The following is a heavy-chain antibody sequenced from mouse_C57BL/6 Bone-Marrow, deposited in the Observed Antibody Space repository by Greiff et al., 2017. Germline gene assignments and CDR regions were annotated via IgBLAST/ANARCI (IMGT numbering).Heavy chain of an antibody. J-gene: IGHJ1*03. D-gene: IGHD1-1*01. CDR2: IWSGGST. CDR1: GFSLTSYG. V-gene: IGHV2-2*01. Sequence: VKLMESGPGLVQPSQSLSITCTVSGFSLTSYGVHWVRQSPGKGLEWLGVIWSGGSTDYNAAFISSLSISKENPKSQVFFKMNSLHADDTAIYYCARKGYGSSCWCVDVWGTGTAVTVSA. CDR3: ARKGYGSSCWCVDV.